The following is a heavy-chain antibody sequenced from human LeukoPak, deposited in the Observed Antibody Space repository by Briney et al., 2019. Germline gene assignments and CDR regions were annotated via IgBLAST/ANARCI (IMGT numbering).Heavy chain of an antibody. CDR3: AKETVVVVAATPDAFDI. Sequence: GGSLRLSCATSGFTFSRFWMSWVRQAPGKGLEWVSGISGSGGSTHYADSVKDRFTISRDNSKNTLYLQMNSLRAEDTAVYYCAKETVVVVAATPDAFDIWGQGTMVTVSS. CDR2: ISGSGGST. CDR1: GFTFSRFW. D-gene: IGHD2-15*01. J-gene: IGHJ3*02. V-gene: IGHV3-23*01.